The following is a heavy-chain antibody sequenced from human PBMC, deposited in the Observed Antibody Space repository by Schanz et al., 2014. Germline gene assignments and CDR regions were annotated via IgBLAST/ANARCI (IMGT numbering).Heavy chain of an antibody. D-gene: IGHD6-19*01. CDR2: ISSSSMYI. CDR3: VRDKKGFVAVAGRAPFDY. CDR1: GFSFSTYG. J-gene: IGHJ4*02. Sequence: VQLVESGGGLVQPGGSVRLSCGASGFSFSTYGMTWVRQAPGKGLEWVSSISSSSMYIYQADSMRGRFTISRDNAKNSLYLQVNNLSAEDTAVYYCVRDKKGFVAVAGRAPFDYWGQGTLXTVSS. V-gene: IGHV3-21*01.